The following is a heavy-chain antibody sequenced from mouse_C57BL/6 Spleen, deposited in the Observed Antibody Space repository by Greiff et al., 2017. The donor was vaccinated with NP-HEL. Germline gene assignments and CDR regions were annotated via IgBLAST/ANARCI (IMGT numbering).Heavy chain of an antibody. J-gene: IGHJ3*01. CDR2: INPNNGGT. Sequence: EVQLQQSGPELVKPGASVKISCKASGYTFTDYYMNWVKQSHGKSLEWIGDINPNNGGTSYNQKFKGKATLTVDKSSSTAYMELRSLTSEDSAVYYCANRDGAYWGQGTLVTVSA. D-gene: IGHD2-13*01. CDR1: GYTFTDYY. V-gene: IGHV1-26*01. CDR3: ANRDGAY.